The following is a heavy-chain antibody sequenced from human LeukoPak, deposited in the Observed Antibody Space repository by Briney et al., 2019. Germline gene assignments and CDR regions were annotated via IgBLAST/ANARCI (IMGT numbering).Heavy chain of an antibody. CDR2: IYPRDSDT. Sequence: GESLKISCKGSGYSFTSYWIGWVRQMPGKGLEWTGIIYPRDSDTRYSPSFQGQVTISVDKSISTAYLQWSSLKASDTAMYYCARRNGNYYYGMDVWGQGTTVTVSS. V-gene: IGHV5-51*01. J-gene: IGHJ6*02. CDR3: ARRNGNYYYGMDV. CDR1: GYSFTSYW. D-gene: IGHD2-8*01.